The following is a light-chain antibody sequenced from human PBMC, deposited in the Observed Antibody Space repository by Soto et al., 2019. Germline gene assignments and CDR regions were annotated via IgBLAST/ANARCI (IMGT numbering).Light chain of an antibody. V-gene: IGLV2-14*03. J-gene: IGLJ1*01. CDR1: SSDVGAYNY. Sequence: QSALTQPSSGSGSHGQSLTISCTGTSSDVGAYNYVSWYQLHPGKAPKVMIYDVSNRPSGVSNRFSGSKSGNTASLTISGLQAEDEADYYCSSYTGSSTRFVFGTGTKVTVL. CDR3: SSYTGSSTRFV. CDR2: DVS.